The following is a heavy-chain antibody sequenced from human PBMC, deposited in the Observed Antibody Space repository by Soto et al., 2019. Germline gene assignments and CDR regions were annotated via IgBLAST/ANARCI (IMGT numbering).Heavy chain of an antibody. D-gene: IGHD3-9*01. CDR2: IKSKTDGGTT. Sequence: PGGSLRLSCAASGFTFSDALINWVRQAPGKGLEWVGRIKSKTDGGTTDFAAPVKGRFAISRDDSRDMVYMQMYSLKTDDTAVYYCTTDSLFTGQLVRMDNWGHGTLVTVSS. CDR3: TTDSLFTGQLVRMDN. CDR1: GFTFSDAL. V-gene: IGHV3-15*07. J-gene: IGHJ4*01.